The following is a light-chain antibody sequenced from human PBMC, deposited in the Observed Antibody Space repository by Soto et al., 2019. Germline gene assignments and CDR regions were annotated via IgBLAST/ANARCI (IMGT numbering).Light chain of an antibody. CDR3: AAWDDSLSGRVV. Sequence: QSVLTQPPSASGTPGQRVTISCSGSSSNIGSNYVYWYQQLPGTAPKLLIYRNSQRPSGVPDRFSGSKSGTSASLAISGLRSEDEADYYCAAWDDSLSGRVVFGGGTEVTVL. V-gene: IGLV1-47*01. CDR1: SSNIGSNY. J-gene: IGLJ2*01. CDR2: RNS.